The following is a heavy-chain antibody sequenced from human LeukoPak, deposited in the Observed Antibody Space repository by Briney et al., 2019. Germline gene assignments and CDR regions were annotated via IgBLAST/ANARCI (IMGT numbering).Heavy chain of an antibody. D-gene: IGHD3-22*01. V-gene: IGHV1-69*13. CDR3: ARDGATFDSRGYYYLW. CDR1: GGTFSRSG. J-gene: IGHJ4*02. CDR2: IIPIFGTV. Sequence: GASVKVSCKASGGTFSRSGISWVRQAPGQGLEWMGGIIPIFGTVNYAQKFQGRVTITADESTSTAYMELTSLRSEDTAIYYCARDGATFDSRGYYYLWWGQGTLVTVSS.